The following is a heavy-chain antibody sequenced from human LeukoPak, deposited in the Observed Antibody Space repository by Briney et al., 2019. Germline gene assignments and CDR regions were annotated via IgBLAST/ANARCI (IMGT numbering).Heavy chain of an antibody. Sequence: ASVKVSCKASGYTFTSYYMHWVRQAPGQGLEWMGIINPSGGSTSYAQKFQGRVTMTRDTSTSTVYMELSSLRSEDTAVYYCARDRGRFSMTIYYYYGMDVWGQGTTVTVSS. V-gene: IGHV1-46*01. CDR1: GYTFTSYY. J-gene: IGHJ6*02. CDR2: INPSGGST. CDR3: ARDRGRFSMTIYYYYGMDV. D-gene: IGHD3-10*01.